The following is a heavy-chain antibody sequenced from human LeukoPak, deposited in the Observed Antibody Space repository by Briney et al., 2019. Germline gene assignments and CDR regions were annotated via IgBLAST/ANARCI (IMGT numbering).Heavy chain of an antibody. CDR1: GYTFSNSA. CDR3: AVDGIYESD. V-gene: IGHV1-58*02. D-gene: IGHD2/OR15-2a*01. J-gene: IGHJ4*02. Sequence: ASVKVSCKASGYTFSNSAMQWVRQARGQRLEWIGWIVVGSGNTNYAQKFQERVTITRDMSTSTAYMELSRLRSDVTAVYYCAVDGIYESDWGQGTRVTVSS. CDR2: IVVGSGNT.